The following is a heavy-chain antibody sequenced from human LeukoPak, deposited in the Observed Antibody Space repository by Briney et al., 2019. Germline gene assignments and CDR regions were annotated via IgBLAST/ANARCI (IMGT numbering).Heavy chain of an antibody. V-gene: IGHV3-66*04. CDR1: GFTVSTNY. CDR2: IYSDGST. Sequence: GGSLRLSCAASGFTVSTNYMNWVRQAPGKGLEWVSLIYSDGSTYYADSVKGRFTISRDNSKNTLYLQMNSLRAEDTAVYYCARHPDRIYDFWSARYDFLDAFDIWGQGTMVTVSS. J-gene: IGHJ3*02. D-gene: IGHD3-3*01. CDR3: ARHPDRIYDFWSARYDFLDAFDI.